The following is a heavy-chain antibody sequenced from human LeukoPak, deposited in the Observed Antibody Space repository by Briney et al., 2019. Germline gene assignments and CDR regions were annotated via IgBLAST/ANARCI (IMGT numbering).Heavy chain of an antibody. CDR2: IRSKGNTYAT. Sequence: GGSLRLSCATSGFDFSDSSMHWVRQASGSGLEWVARIRSKGNTYATAYAASVKGRFSISRDDSKNTAYLQMNSLKTEDTAFYYCTGASAMYWGQGTLVTVSS. CDR3: TGASAMY. V-gene: IGHV3-73*01. J-gene: IGHJ4*02. CDR1: GFDFSDSS.